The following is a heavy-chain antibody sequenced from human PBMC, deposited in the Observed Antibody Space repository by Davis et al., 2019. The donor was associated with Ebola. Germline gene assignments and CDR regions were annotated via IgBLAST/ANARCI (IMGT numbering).Heavy chain of an antibody. CDR3: AKRTNTYGYRYFDY. J-gene: IGHJ4*02. CDR1: GFTFSNYA. Sequence: PGGSLRLSCAASGFTFSNYAMSWVRQSPGKGLEWVSAISGSGDSTYYADSVKGRFTISRDNSKNTLYLQMNSLGAADTAVYYCAKRTNTYGYRYFDYWGQGTLVTVSS. V-gene: IGHV3-23*01. D-gene: IGHD5-18*01. CDR2: ISGSGDST.